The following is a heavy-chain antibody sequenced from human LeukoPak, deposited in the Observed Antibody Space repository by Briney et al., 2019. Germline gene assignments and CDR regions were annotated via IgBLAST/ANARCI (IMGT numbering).Heavy chain of an antibody. CDR1: GFTFSSYS. CDR2: ISSSSSYI. V-gene: IGHV3-21*01. Sequence: GGSLRLSCAASGFTFSSYSMNWVRQAPGKGLEWVSSISSSSSYIYYADSVKGRFTISRDNAKNSLYLQMNSLRAEDTAVYYCVRGGTTGTTPGDYFDYWGQGTLVTVSS. D-gene: IGHD1-1*01. J-gene: IGHJ4*02. CDR3: VRGGTTGTTPGDYFDY.